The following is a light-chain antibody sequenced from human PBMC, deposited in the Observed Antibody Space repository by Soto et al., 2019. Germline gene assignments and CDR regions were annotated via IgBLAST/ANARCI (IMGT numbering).Light chain of an antibody. J-gene: IGLJ1*01. CDR2: EVS. Sequence: QSVLTQPASVSGSPGQSITISCTGTSSDVGGYNYVSWYQQHPGKAPKLMIYEVSNRPSGVSNRFSGSKSGNTASLTISGLQAEDEADYYCSSYTRSSTLDVFGTGPKVTVL. CDR1: SSDVGGYNY. CDR3: SSYTRSSTLDV. V-gene: IGLV2-14*01.